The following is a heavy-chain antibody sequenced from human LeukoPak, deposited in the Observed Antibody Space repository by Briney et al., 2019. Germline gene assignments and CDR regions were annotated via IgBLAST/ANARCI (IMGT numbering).Heavy chain of an antibody. CDR1: GLTFSSYG. D-gene: IGHD2-15*01. Sequence: GGSLRLSCAASGLTFSSYGMHWVRQAPGKGLEWVSYISSSGSTIYYADSVKGRFTISRDNAKNSLYLQMNSLRAEDTAVYYCARDIVVVVAAPGGMDVWGQGTTVTVSS. CDR2: ISSSGSTI. J-gene: IGHJ6*02. V-gene: IGHV3-48*04. CDR3: ARDIVVVVAAPGGMDV.